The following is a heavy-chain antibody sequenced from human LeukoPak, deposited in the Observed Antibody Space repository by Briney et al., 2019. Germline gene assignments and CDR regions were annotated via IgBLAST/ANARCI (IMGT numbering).Heavy chain of an antibody. J-gene: IGHJ2*01. V-gene: IGHV4-4*07. CDR1: GGSISGNY. D-gene: IGHD6-25*01. Sequence: PSETLSFTCTVSGGSISGNYWSWIRQPAGKGLEYIGRIYSSGNTNYNPSLKSRVTMSVDTSKNQFSLLLHSVTAADTAVYYCARVWLSSGSYWYFDFWGRGNLVIVSS. CDR2: IYSSGNT. CDR3: ARVWLSSGSYWYFDF.